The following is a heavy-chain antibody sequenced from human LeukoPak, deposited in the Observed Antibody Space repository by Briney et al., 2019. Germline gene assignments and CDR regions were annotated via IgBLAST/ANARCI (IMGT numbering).Heavy chain of an antibody. J-gene: IGHJ6*03. CDR3: ASGGYCSSTTCSGYNFSYMDA. D-gene: IGHD2-2*01. Sequence: GGSLRLSCAPSGFTFSRDAMSWGRQAPEKGLEWVSSIIGSGATTYSAESVKGRCTISRDNFKSTLYLQMNRPRAEATTVYYCASGGYCSSTTCSGYNFSYMDAWGKGTTVTVSS. CDR1: GFTFSRDA. V-gene: IGHV3-23*01. CDR2: IIGSGATT.